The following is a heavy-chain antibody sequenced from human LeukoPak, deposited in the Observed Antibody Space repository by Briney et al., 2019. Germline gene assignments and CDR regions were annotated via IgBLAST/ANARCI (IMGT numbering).Heavy chain of an antibody. J-gene: IGHJ5*02. CDR1: GGSISSSSYY. Sequence: SETLSLTCTVSGGSISSSSYYWGWIRQPPGKGLEWIGSIYYSGSTYYNPSLKSRVTISVDTSKNQFSLKLSSVTAADTAVYYCARAHNWFDPWGQGTLVTVSS. CDR3: ARAHNWFDP. V-gene: IGHV4-39*01. CDR2: IYYSGST.